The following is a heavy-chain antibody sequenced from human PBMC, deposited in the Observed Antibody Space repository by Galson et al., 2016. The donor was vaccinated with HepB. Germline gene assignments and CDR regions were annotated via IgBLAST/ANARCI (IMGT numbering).Heavy chain of an antibody. Sequence: SVKVSCKASGNSFRNYGISWVRQASGQGLEWMGWISAHNGDTDYAQKFQGRVNMTTDTSTRTAYMELGRLTSDDTAVYYCAFRIAVAGPDHFDYWGQGTLVTVSS. D-gene: IGHD6-19*01. J-gene: IGHJ4*02. V-gene: IGHV1-18*04. CDR2: ISAHNGDT. CDR3: AFRIAVAGPDHFDY. CDR1: GNSFRNYG.